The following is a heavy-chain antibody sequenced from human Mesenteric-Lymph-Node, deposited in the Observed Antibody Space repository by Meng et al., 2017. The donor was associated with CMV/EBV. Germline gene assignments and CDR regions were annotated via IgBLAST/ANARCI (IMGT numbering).Heavy chain of an antibody. CDR2: IYHSGST. V-gene: IGHV4-4*02. CDR3: ASSPVPAAERDY. CDR1: GGSSSSSNW. D-gene: IGHD2-2*01. J-gene: IGHJ4*02. Sequence: AVSGGSSSSSNWWSWVRQPPGKGLEWIGEIYHSGSTNYNPSLKGRVTISVDKSKNQFSLKLSSVTAADTAVYYCASSPVPAAERDYWGQGTLVTVSS.